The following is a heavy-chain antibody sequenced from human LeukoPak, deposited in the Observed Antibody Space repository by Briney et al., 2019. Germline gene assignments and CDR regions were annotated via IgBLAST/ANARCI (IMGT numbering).Heavy chain of an antibody. J-gene: IGHJ4*02. CDR1: GFTFSSYN. CDR3: ARDRGGAYDFWSGYYTGYFDY. CDR2: ITSSSSYI. V-gene: IGHV3-21*01. Sequence: GGSLRLSCAASGFTFSSYNMNWVRQAPGKGLEWVSSITSSSSYIYYADSVKGRFTISRDNAKNSLYLQINSLRAEDTAVYYCARDRGGAYDFWSGYYTGYFDYWGQGTLVTVSS. D-gene: IGHD3-3*01.